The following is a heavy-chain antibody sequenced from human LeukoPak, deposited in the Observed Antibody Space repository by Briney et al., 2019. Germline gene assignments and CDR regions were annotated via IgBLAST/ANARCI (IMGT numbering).Heavy chain of an antibody. Sequence: GGSLRLSCAASGFTFNNDMNWVRQAPGKGLEWVSSISSSSSYIYYADSVKGRFTISRDNAKNSLYLQMNSLRAEDTAVYYCARDPGVVTPDYWGQGTLVTVSS. V-gene: IGHV3-21*01. J-gene: IGHJ4*02. CDR1: GFTFNND. CDR2: ISSSSSYI. CDR3: ARDPGVVTPDY. D-gene: IGHD4-23*01.